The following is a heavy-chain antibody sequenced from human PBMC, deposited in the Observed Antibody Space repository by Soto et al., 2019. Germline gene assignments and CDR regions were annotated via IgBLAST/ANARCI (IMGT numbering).Heavy chain of an antibody. Sequence: SVKVSCKASGGTFSSYAISWVRQAPGQGLEWMGGIIPIFGTANYAQKFQGRVTITADESTSTAYMELSSLRSEDTAVYYCARSYDILTAGDYYYGMDVWGQGTTVTVSS. D-gene: IGHD3-9*01. CDR3: ARSYDILTAGDYYYGMDV. CDR1: GGTFSSYA. CDR2: IIPIFGTA. V-gene: IGHV1-69*13. J-gene: IGHJ6*02.